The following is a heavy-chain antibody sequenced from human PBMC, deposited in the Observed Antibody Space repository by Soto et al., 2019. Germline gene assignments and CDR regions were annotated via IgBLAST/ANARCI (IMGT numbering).Heavy chain of an antibody. J-gene: IGHJ4*02. CDR2: ISSSVGIT. Sequence: EVQLLESGGNLVQPGGSLRLSCAASGFTFSDYVMSWVRQAPGKGLEWVSGISSSVGITYYADYVQGRLTISRDNSKNTLFLQMNSLRSEDTAIYYCAKVWLVRGGQFDYWGQGTLVTVSS. CDR3: AKVWLVRGGQFDY. D-gene: IGHD6-19*01. V-gene: IGHV3-23*01. CDR1: GFTFSDYV.